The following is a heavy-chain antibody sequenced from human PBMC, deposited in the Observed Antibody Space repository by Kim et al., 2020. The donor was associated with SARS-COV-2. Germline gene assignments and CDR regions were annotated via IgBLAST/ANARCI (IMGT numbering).Heavy chain of an antibody. Sequence: GGSLRLSCATSGFTFSVYGMSWVRQAPGRGLEWVSSIGGGTDISYADSVGGRFSGFRDDTKSTAPLQLISLTTEDTAIYYCAKDATSHNGRWDWFDSWGQGTPVIISS. CDR2: IGGGTDI. D-gene: IGHD2-15*01. CDR1: GFTFSVYG. J-gene: IGHJ5*01. V-gene: IGHV3-23*01. CDR3: AKDATSHNGRWDWFDS.